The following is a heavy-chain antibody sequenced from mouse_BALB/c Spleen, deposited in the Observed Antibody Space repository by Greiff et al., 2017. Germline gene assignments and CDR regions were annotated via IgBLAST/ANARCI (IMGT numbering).Heavy chain of an antibody. D-gene: IGHD2-14*01. CDR1: GYSFTGYY. Sequence: LVRPGASVKLSCKASGYSFTGYYMHWVKQSHGKSLEWIGYISCYNGATSYNQKFKGKATFTVDTSSSTAYMQFNSLTSEDSAVYYCAKEDGAYYRYGYAMDYWGQGTSVTVSA. V-gene: IGHV1S34*01. J-gene: IGHJ4*01. CDR3: AKEDGAYYRYGYAMDY. CDR2: ISCYNGAT.